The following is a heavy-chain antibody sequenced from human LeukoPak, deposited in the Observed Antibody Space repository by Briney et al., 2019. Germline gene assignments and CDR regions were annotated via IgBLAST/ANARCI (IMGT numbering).Heavy chain of an antibody. J-gene: IGHJ4*02. Sequence: GGSLRLSCAASGFTFSSYAMHWVRQAPGKGLEWVAVISYDGSNKYYADSVKGRFTISRDNSKNTLYLQMNSLRAEDTAVYYCAKGPPLGDWGQGTLVTVSS. CDR2: ISYDGSNK. D-gene: IGHD3-16*01. CDR3: AKGPPLGD. CDR1: GFTFSSYA. V-gene: IGHV3-30*04.